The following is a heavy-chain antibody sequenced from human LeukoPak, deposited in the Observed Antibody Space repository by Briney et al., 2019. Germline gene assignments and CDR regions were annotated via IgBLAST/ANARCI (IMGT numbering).Heavy chain of an antibody. Sequence: PSETLSLTCTVSGGSISSGGYYWGWIRQPPGKGLEWVGYIYQSGSTYYNPSLKSPVTISVDRSKNQFSLKLSSVTAADTAVYYCASSSTSAPGLDPFDIWGQGTMVTASS. CDR2: IYQSGST. J-gene: IGHJ3*02. CDR1: GGSISSGGYY. CDR3: ASSSTSAPGLDPFDI. V-gene: IGHV4-30-2*01. D-gene: IGHD2-2*01.